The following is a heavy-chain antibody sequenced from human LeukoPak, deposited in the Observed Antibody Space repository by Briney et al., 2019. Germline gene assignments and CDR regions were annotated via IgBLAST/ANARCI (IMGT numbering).Heavy chain of an antibody. CDR2: IYYRGST. CDR3: ARGLYDSSGYHNFNWFDP. V-gene: IGHV4-59*01. J-gene: IGHJ5*02. CDR1: GGSISRYY. Sequence: PSETLSLTCTVSGGSISRYYWSWIRQPPGKGLEWIGYIYYRGSTNYNPSLKSRVTISVDTSKNQFSLKLSSVTAADTAVYYCARGLYDSSGYHNFNWFDPWGQGTLVTVSS. D-gene: IGHD3-22*01.